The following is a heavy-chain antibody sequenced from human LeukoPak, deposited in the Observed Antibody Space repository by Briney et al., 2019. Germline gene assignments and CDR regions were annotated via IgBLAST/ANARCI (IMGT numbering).Heavy chain of an antibody. J-gene: IGHJ4*02. CDR3: ARGTAYSGRFAIDY. V-gene: IGHV3-72*01. D-gene: IGHD1-26*01. CDR2: SRNRANSYTT. CDR1: GFTFSSYA. Sequence: QAGGSLRLSCAASGFTFSSYAMSWVRQAPGKGLEWVGRSRNRANSYTTEYAASVKGRFTISRDDSKNSLYLQMNSLKTEDTAVYHCARGTAYSGRFAIDYWGQGTLVTVSS.